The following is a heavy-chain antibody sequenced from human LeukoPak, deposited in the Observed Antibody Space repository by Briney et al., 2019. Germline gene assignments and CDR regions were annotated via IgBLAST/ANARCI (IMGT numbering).Heavy chain of an antibody. CDR2: IKQDGSEK. Sequence: GGSLRLSCACSGFTFSSYWMSWVRQAPGKGLEWVANIKQDGSEKYYVDSVKGRFTISRDNAKNSLYLQMNSLRAEDTAVYYCARDARFGELYDYWGQGTLVTVSS. CDR3: ARDARFGELYDY. V-gene: IGHV3-7*01. CDR1: GFTFSSYW. D-gene: IGHD3-10*01. J-gene: IGHJ4*02.